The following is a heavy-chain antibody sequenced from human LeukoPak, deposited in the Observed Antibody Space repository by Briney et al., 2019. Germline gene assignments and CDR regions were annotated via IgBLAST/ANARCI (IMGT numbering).Heavy chain of an antibody. V-gene: IGHV1-8*03. D-gene: IGHD6-6*01. Sequence: ASVKVSCKASGYTLTSYAINWVRQATGQGLEWMGWMNPNSGNTGYAQKFQGRVATTRNTSISTAYMELSSLRSEDTAVYYCARGTRNWYSSSSRLYYFDYWGQGTLVTVSS. CDR3: ARGTRNWYSSSSRLYYFDY. CDR2: MNPNSGNT. J-gene: IGHJ4*02. CDR1: GYTLTSYA.